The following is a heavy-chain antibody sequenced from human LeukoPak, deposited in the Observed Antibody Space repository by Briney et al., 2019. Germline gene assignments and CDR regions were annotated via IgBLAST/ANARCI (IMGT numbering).Heavy chain of an antibody. D-gene: IGHD1-26*01. V-gene: IGHV3-33*08. CDR1: GFSFSDYH. CDR3: ARGQSVGWEIGVCDF. J-gene: IGHJ4*02. Sequence: GGSLRLSCAASGFSFSDYHMNWVRQAPGKGLEWMSLIKYDASDEYYADAVKGRFTISRDDSRNTLYLQMNSLRAEDTAVYYCARGQSVGWEIGVCDFWGQGSLVTVAS. CDR2: IKYDASDE.